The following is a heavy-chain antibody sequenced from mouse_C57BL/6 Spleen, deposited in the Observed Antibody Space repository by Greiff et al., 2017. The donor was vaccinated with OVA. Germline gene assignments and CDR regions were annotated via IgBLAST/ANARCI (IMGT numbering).Heavy chain of an antibody. D-gene: IGHD2-12*01. CDR2: IDPEDGEN. Sequence: EVQLTESGAELVKPGASVTFSCTASGFNITDYYMHWVKQRTEQGLEWIGRIDPEDGENNYDPKFHGKATITADTSSNTAYLQLSSLTSEDTAVYYWARYNYIHYCGIDYWGQGTTVTVSS. V-gene: IGHV14-2*01. J-gene: IGHJ4*01. CDR1: GFNITDYY. CDR3: ARYNYIHYCGIDY.